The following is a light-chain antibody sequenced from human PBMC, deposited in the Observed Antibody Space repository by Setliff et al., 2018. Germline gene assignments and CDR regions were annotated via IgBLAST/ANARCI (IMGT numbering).Light chain of an antibody. CDR1: SNDVGGYNY. Sequence: QSALTQPASVSGSLGQSITISCTGTSNDVGGYNYVSWYKQHPGEAPQLMIYAVTKRPSGVSNRFSGSKSGKAASLTISGLQAEDEADYYCCSYVRGSAYVFGTGTKVTDL. CDR2: AVT. V-gene: IGLV2-14*03. J-gene: IGLJ1*01. CDR3: CSYVRGSAYV.